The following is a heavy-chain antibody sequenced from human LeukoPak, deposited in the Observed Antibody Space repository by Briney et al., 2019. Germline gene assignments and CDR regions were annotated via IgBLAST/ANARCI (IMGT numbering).Heavy chain of an antibody. CDR2: IYYSGST. CDR1: GGSISSNSYY. J-gene: IGHJ6*03. V-gene: IGHV4-39*01. D-gene: IGHD3-22*01. CDR3: ARHLWDDSSGYYSYYYMDV. Sequence: SETLSLTCTVSGGSISSNSYYWGCIRPPPGKGLEWIGSIYYSGSTYYNPSLKSRVTISVDTSKNQFSLKLSSVTAADTAVYYCARHLWDDSSGYYSYYYMDVWGKGTTVTVSS.